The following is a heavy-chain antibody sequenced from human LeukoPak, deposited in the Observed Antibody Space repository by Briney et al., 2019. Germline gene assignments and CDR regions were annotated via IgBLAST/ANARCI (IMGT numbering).Heavy chain of an antibody. Sequence: GASVKVSCKASGYTFRGHGIYWVRQAPGQGLEWMGWIRPYNDETNYARMFRDRVIMTTETSTTTAYMELRGLTSDDTAVYFCAREADTNSWYRPAFRLLDVWGQGTLVTVSS. CDR3: AREADTNSWYRPAFRLLDV. CDR1: GYTFRGHG. CDR2: IRPYNDET. V-gene: IGHV1-18*01. D-gene: IGHD6-13*01. J-gene: IGHJ4*02.